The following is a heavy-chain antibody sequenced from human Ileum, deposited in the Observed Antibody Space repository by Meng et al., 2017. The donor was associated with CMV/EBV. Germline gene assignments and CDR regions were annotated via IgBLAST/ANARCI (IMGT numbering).Heavy chain of an antibody. J-gene: IGHJ6*02. CDR1: GSTFDDYA. D-gene: IGHD5-18*01. Sequence: GESLKISCAASGSTFDDYAMHWVRQAPGKGLEWVSPISWDGGSTYYVDSVNGRFTISRDNSKNSLYQQMNSLRAEETALYYCAKSRSYGYGYYYYGMDVWGQGTTVTVSS. CDR2: ISWDGGST. CDR3: AKSRSYGYGYYYYGMDV. V-gene: IGHV3-43D*03.